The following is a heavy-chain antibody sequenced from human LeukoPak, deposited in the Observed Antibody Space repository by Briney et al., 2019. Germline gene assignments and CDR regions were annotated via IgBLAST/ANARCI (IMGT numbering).Heavy chain of an antibody. Sequence: GGSLRLSCAASGFTFSSYAMSWVRQAPGKGLEWVSAISGSGGSTYYADSVKGRFTISRDNSKNTLYLQMNSLRAEDTAVYYCAKAYGSSYYDSSGYPPGDYWGQGTLVTVSS. D-gene: IGHD3-22*01. V-gene: IGHV3-23*01. CDR2: ISGSGGST. CDR3: AKAYGSSYYDSSGYPPGDY. J-gene: IGHJ4*02. CDR1: GFTFSSYA.